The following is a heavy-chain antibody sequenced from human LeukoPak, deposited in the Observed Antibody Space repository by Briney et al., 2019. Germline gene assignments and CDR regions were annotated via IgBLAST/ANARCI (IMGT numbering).Heavy chain of an antibody. D-gene: IGHD3-22*01. CDR3: ARRPTYYYDSSGYKGAFDI. J-gene: IGHJ3*02. V-gene: IGHV1-2*02. CDR2: INPNSGGT. Sequence: GASVKVSCKASGYTFAGYYMHWVRQAPGQGLEWMGWINPNSGGTNYAHKFQGRVTMTRDTSITTGYMELTRLRSDDTAVYYCARRPTYYYDSSGYKGAFDIWGQGTMVTVSS. CDR1: GYTFAGYY.